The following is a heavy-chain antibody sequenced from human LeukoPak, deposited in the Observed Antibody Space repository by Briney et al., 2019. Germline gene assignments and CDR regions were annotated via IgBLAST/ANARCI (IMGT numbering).Heavy chain of an antibody. D-gene: IGHD3-22*01. J-gene: IGHJ4*02. CDR3: ASVRGRSTYYYDSSGYYSDY. CDR2: IYHSGST. Sequence: TSETLSLTCGVSGHSISSGYYWGWIRQPPGKGLEWIGSIYHSGSTYYNPSLKSRVTISVDTSKNQFSLKLSSVTAADTAVYYCASVRGRSTYYYDSSGYYSDYWGQGTLVTVSS. CDR1: GHSISSGYY. V-gene: IGHV4-38-2*01.